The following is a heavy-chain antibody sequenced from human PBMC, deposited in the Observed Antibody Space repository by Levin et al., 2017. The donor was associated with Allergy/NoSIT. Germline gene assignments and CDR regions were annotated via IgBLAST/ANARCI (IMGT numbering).Heavy chain of an antibody. CDR2: INWNGGST. Sequence: GGSLRLSCAASGFTFDDYGMSWVRQAPGKGLEWVSGINWNGGSTGYADSVKGRFTISRDNAKNSLYLQMNSLRAEDTALYYCARGGPSMITFGGVIVDFDYWGQGTLVTVSS. J-gene: IGHJ4*02. D-gene: IGHD3-16*02. CDR1: GFTFDDYG. V-gene: IGHV3-20*04. CDR3: ARGGPSMITFGGVIVDFDY.